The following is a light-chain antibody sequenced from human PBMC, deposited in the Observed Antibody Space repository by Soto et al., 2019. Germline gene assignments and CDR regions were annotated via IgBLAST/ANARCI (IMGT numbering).Light chain of an antibody. CDR1: QGISSY. CDR2: DAS. J-gene: IGKJ4*01. CDR3: QQRRYWPLT. Sequence: EIVLTQSPSTLSLSPGERATLSCRASQGISSYLAWYQQKPGKAPRFLIYDASNRATGIPARFSGSGSGTDFTLSISTLEPEDFAVYYCQQRRYWPLTLGGGTKGEVK. V-gene: IGKV3-11*01.